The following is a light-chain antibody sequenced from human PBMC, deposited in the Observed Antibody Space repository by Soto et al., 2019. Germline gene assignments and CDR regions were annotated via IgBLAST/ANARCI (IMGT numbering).Light chain of an antibody. CDR2: DVS. Sequence: QSALTQPASVSGSPGQSITLSCTGTSSDVGAHNYVSWYQLHPGKAPKLVIYDVSDRPSGVSNRFSGSKSGNTASLTISGLQAEDEADYYCSAYTSYSTVFGRGTKLTVL. J-gene: IGLJ2*01. V-gene: IGLV2-14*03. CDR1: SSDVGAHNY. CDR3: SAYTSYSTV.